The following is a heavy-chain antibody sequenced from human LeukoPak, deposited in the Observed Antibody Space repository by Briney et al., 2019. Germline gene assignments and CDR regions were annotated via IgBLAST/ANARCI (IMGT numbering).Heavy chain of an antibody. CDR3: ASFRITTRWGSDY. CDR1: GFTFSSYS. Sequence: PGGSLRLSCAASGFTFSSYSMNWVRQAPGKGLEWVSYISSSSSTIYYADSVKGRFTISRDNAKNSLYLQMNSLRAEDTAVYYCASFRITTRWGSDYWGQGTLVTVSS. CDR2: ISSSSSTI. V-gene: IGHV3-48*01. J-gene: IGHJ4*02. D-gene: IGHD3-3*01.